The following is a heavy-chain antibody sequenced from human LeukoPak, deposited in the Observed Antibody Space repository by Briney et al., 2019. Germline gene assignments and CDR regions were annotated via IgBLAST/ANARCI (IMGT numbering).Heavy chain of an antibody. CDR1: GRSISSYY. J-gene: IGHJ4*02. CDR3: ASGYSYGPLDY. V-gene: IGHV4-59*01. D-gene: IGHD5-18*01. Sequence: SETLSLTCTVSGRSISSYYWSWIRQPPGKGLEWIGYIYYSGSTNYNPSLKSRVTISVDTSKNQFSLKLSSVTAADTAVYYCASGYSYGPLDYWGQGTLVTVSS. CDR2: IYYSGST.